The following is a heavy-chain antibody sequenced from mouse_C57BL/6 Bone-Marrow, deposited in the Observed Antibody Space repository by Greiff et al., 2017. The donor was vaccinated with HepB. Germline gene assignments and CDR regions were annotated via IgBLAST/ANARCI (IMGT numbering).Heavy chain of an antibody. CDR1: GYTFTSYW. V-gene: IGHV1-55*01. J-gene: IGHJ2*01. CDR3: GTHYYGSHYFDY. CDR2: IYPGSGST. D-gene: IGHD1-2*01. Sequence: VQLQQPGAELVKPGASVKMSCKASGYTFTSYWITWVKQRPGQGLEWIGDIYPGSGSTNYNEKFKSKATLTVDTSSSTAYMQLSSLTSEDSAVYYCGTHYYGSHYFDYWGQGTTLTVSS.